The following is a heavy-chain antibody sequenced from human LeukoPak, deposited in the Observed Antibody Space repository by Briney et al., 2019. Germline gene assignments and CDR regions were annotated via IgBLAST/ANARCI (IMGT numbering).Heavy chain of an antibody. J-gene: IGHJ4*02. D-gene: IGHD1-26*01. Sequence: ASETLSLTCAVSGGSISSGGYSWSWIRQPPGKGLEWIGYIYHSGSTYYNPSLKSRVTISVDRSKNQFSLKLSSVTAADTAVYYCARSTGSYFYFDYWGQGTLVTVSS. V-gene: IGHV4-30-2*02. CDR1: GGSISSGGYS. CDR2: IYHSGST. CDR3: ARSTGSYFYFDY.